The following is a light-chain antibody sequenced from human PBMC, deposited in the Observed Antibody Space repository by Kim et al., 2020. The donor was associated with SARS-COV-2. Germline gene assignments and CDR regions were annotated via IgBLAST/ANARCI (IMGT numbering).Light chain of an antibody. CDR3: QSYDSNNHVV. V-gene: IGLV6-57*04. CDR1: SGSVAANY. Sequence: NFMLTQPHSVSESPGKTVTISCTRSSGSVAANYVQWYQQRPGSAPTIVIYEDNRRPSGIPNRFSGSIRSSSNFASLTFSGLRTEDEANYYCQSYDSNNHVVFGGGTKLTVL. J-gene: IGLJ2*01. CDR2: EDN.